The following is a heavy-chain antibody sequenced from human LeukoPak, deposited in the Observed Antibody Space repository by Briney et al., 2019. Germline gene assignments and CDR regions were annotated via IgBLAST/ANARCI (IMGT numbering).Heavy chain of an antibody. CDR2: ISSSSSYI. V-gene: IGHV3-21*01. D-gene: IGHD3-3*01. Sequence: GGSLRLSCAASGFTFSSYSMNWVRQAPGKGLEWVSSISSSSSYIYYADSVKGRFTTSRDNAKNSLYLQMNSLRAEDTAVYYCARGYDFWSGYYSFDYWGQGTLVTVSS. J-gene: IGHJ4*02. CDR1: GFTFSSYS. CDR3: ARGYDFWSGYYSFDY.